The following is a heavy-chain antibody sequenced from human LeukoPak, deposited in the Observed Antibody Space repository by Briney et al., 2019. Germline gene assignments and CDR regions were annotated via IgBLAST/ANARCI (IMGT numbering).Heavy chain of an antibody. CDR1: GGSIITGSYS. J-gene: IGHJ3*02. Sequence: SETLSLTCTVSGGSIITGSYSWVWIRQPPGKGLEYIANISYIGNAEYNPSLKSRVTVSIDTSKNHFSLNLNSVTAADTALYFCATLRTNGPPDGFGMWGQGTMVTVSS. D-gene: IGHD2-8*01. CDR2: ISYIGNA. CDR3: ATLRTNGPPDGFGM. V-gene: IGHV4-39*01.